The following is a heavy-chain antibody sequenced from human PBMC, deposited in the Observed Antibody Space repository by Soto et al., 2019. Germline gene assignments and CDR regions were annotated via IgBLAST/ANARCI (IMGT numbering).Heavy chain of an antibody. D-gene: IGHD1-26*01. Sequence: SETLSLTCAVSGYSIRSGYFWGWIRQPPGKGLEWIGSMYHSGITYYNLSLKSRVTISVDTSKNQFSLKLSSVTAADTAVYYCARKGGSYRIGKAYDYWGQGTLVTVSS. CDR1: GYSIRSGYF. V-gene: IGHV4-38-2*01. CDR3: ARKGGSYRIGKAYDY. J-gene: IGHJ4*02. CDR2: MYHSGIT.